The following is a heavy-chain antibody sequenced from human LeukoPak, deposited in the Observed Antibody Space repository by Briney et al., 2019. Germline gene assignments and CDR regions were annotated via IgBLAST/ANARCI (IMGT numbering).Heavy chain of an antibody. Sequence: GGSLRLSCAASGFTFSDYYMSWIRQAPGKGLEWVSYISSSTSYTNYADSLKGRFTISRDNAKNSLYLQMNSLRAEDTAVYYCARDFAKSGYGDYWGQGTLVTVSS. CDR1: GFTFSDYY. V-gene: IGHV3-11*06. CDR2: ISSSTSYT. CDR3: ARDFAKSGYGDY. J-gene: IGHJ4*02. D-gene: IGHD5-12*01.